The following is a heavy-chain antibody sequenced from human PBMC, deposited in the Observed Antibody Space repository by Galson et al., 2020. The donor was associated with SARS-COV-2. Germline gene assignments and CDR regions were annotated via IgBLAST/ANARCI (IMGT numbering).Heavy chain of an antibody. V-gene: IGHV3-33*01. D-gene: IGHD6-19*01. Sequence: GGSLRLSCAASGFTFSDHAMHWVRQAPGKGLEWVAQIFFDGSEKYYGDSVRGRFTISRDSSKNTVYLEMNNLRVDDTAVYFCARDGQSSSCWSWDYWGQGTLVTVSS. CDR1: GFTFSDHA. CDR2: IFFDGSEK. J-gene: IGHJ4*02. CDR3: ARDGQSSSCWSWDY.